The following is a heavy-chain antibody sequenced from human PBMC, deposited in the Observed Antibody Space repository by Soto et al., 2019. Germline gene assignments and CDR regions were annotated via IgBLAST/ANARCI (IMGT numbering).Heavy chain of an antibody. CDR1: GFTFSNYA. CDR2: ISGSGRST. D-gene: IGHD2-15*01. CDR3: ARDGGNICSGGSCYFLAPDY. J-gene: IGHJ4*02. Sequence: EVQLLESGGGSVQPGGSLRLSCSASGFTFSNYAMSWVRQAPGKGLEWVASISGSGRSTNYADSVKGRFTISRDNSKNTLAVQMSSLRAEDTAVYYCARDGGNICSGGSCYFLAPDYWGQGTLVTVSP. V-gene: IGHV3-23*01.